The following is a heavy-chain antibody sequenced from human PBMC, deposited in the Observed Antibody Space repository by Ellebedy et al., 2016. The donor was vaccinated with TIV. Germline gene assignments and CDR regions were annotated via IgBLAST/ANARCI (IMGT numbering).Heavy chain of an antibody. CDR3: ARTTDVPGVGDWFDS. CDR1: GFTFSTYW. Sequence: PGGSLRLSCAASGFTFSTYWMHWVRQAPGKGLVWISRINNDERTTTYVDSVEGRFTISRDNARNTLYLQMRSLRAEDTAVYFCARTTDVPGVGDWFDSWGQGTLVTVSS. CDR2: INNDERTT. J-gene: IGHJ5*01. V-gene: IGHV3-74*03. D-gene: IGHD3-16*01.